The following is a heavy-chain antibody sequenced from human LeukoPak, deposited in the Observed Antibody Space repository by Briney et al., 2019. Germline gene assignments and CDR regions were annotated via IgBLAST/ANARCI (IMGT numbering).Heavy chain of an antibody. Sequence: GRSLRLSCAASGFTFDDYAMHWVRQAPGKGLEWVSGISWNSGSIGYADSVKGRFTISRDNAKNSLYLQMNSLRAEDTAVYYCARDFATVGATGSAFDIWGQGTMVTVSS. V-gene: IGHV3-9*01. J-gene: IGHJ3*02. CDR2: ISWNSGSI. CDR3: ARDFATVGATGSAFDI. D-gene: IGHD1-26*01. CDR1: GFTFDDYA.